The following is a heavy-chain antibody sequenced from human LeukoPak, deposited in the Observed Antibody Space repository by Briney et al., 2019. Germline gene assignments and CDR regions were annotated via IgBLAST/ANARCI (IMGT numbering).Heavy chain of an antibody. CDR2: INTGGSN. CDR1: GGSISTNY. D-gene: IGHD5-24*01. V-gene: IGHV4-4*09. J-gene: IGHJ2*01. Sequence: SETLSLTCTVSGGSISTNYWIWIRQPPGKGLEWIGYINTGGSNNYNPSFKSRVTISLDTSKNQISLKLSSLTDADTAVYFCARRRDGSNFQYFDLWGRGTQVTVSS. CDR3: ARRRDGSNFQYFDL.